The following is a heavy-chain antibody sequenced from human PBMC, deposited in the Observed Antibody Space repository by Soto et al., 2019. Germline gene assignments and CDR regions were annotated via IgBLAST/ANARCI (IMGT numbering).Heavy chain of an antibody. V-gene: IGHV4-39*01. CDR1: GGSISSSSYY. Sequence: SETLSLTCTVSGGSISSSSYYWGWIRQPPGKGLEWIGSIYYSGSTYYNPSLKSRVTISVDTSKNQFSLKLSSVTAADTAVYYCARRFYDSSGYFDYWGQGTLVTVSS. CDR2: IYYSGST. J-gene: IGHJ4*02. CDR3: ARRFYDSSGYFDY. D-gene: IGHD3-22*01.